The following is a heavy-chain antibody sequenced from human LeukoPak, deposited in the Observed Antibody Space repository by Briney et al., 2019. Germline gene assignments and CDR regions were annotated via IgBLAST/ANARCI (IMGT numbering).Heavy chain of an antibody. V-gene: IGHV4-34*01. J-gene: IGHJ6*02. CDR2: INHSGST. D-gene: IGHD2-2*01. CDR1: GGSSSGYY. CDR3: ARLGYCSSTSCSNYYYYGMDV. Sequence: SETLSLTCAVYGGSSSGYYWSWIRQPPGKGLEWIGEINHSGSTNYNPSLKSRVTISVDTSKNQFSLKLSSVTAADTAVYYCARLGYCSSTSCSNYYYYGMDVWGQGTTVTVSS.